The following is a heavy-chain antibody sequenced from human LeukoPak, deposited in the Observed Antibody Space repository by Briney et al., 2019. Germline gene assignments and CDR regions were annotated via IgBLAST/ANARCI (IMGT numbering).Heavy chain of an antibody. V-gene: IGHV3-21*01. Sequence: PGGSLRLSCAASGFTFSSDSMNWVRQAPGKGLEWVSSISSSSSYIYYADSVKGRFTISRDNAKNSLYLQMNSLTAEDTAVYYCAREGEPAAIANWFDPWGQGTLVTVSS. CDR3: AREGEPAAIANWFDP. CDR2: ISSSSSYI. D-gene: IGHD2-2*01. CDR1: GFTFSSDS. J-gene: IGHJ5*02.